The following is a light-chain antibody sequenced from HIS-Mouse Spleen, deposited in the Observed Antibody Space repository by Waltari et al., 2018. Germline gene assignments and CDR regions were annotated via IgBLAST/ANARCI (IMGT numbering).Light chain of an antibody. V-gene: IGLV2-23*01. Sequence: QSALTQPASVSGSPGQSFTISCTGTSSDVGRYTLVSWYQQHPGKAPKLMIYEGSKRPSGVSNRFSGSKSGKTASLTISEIQAEDEADYYCCSYAGSSTVVFGGGTKLTVL. CDR1: SSDVGRYTL. CDR2: EGS. J-gene: IGLJ2*01. CDR3: CSYAGSSTVV.